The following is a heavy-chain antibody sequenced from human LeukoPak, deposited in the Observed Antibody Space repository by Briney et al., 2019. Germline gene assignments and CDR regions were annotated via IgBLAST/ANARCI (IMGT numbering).Heavy chain of an antibody. D-gene: IGHD5-18*01. CDR3: ARDSGYSYGTNWYFDL. Sequence: PSQTLSLTCAVSGGSISSGGYYWSWIRQHPGKDLEWIGYIYYSGSTYYNPSLKSRVTISVDTSKNQFSLKLSSVTAADTAVYYCARDSGYSYGTNWYFDLWGRGTLVTVSS. CDR1: GGSISSGGYY. V-gene: IGHV4-31*11. J-gene: IGHJ2*01. CDR2: IYYSGST.